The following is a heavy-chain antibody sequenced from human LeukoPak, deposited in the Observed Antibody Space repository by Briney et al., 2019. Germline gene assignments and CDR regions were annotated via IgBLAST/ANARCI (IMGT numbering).Heavy chain of an antibody. CDR1: GYTFTGYY. V-gene: IGHV1-2*02. D-gene: IGHD3-22*01. J-gene: IGHJ5*02. Sequence: ASVKVSCKASGYTFTGYYMHWVRQAPGQGLEWMGWINPNSGGTNYAQKFQGRVTMTRDTSISTAYMELSRLRSDDTAVYYCARDSGSSGSPLNWFDPWGQGTLVTVSS. CDR3: ARDSGSSGSPLNWFDP. CDR2: INPNSGGT.